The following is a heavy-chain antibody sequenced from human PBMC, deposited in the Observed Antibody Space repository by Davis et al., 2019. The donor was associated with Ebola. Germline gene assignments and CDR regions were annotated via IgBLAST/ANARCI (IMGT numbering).Heavy chain of an antibody. V-gene: IGHV3-48*02. D-gene: IGHD2-21*02. J-gene: IGHJ3*02. Sequence: PGGSLRLSCAASGFTFSGSSMNWVRRAPGKGLEWVSHISVGTGTHEYADSVKGRFTMSRDNAKNSLYLQMNTLRDEDTAVYYCARGRDYAFDIWGQGTMVTVSS. CDR3: ARGRDYAFDI. CDR2: ISVGTGTH. CDR1: GFTFSGSS.